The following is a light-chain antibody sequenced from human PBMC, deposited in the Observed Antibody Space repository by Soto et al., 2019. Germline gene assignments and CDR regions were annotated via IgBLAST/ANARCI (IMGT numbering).Light chain of an antibody. V-gene: IGLV2-11*01. J-gene: IGLJ2*01. CDR2: DVS. CDR3: CSYAGIVV. CDR1: TSDVGGYNY. Sequence: QSALTQPRSVSGSPGQSVTISCTETTSDVGGYNYVSWYQQHPGKAPKFMIYDVSKRPSGVPDRFSGSKSGNTASLTISGLQAEDEADYYCCSYAGIVVFGGGTKLTVL.